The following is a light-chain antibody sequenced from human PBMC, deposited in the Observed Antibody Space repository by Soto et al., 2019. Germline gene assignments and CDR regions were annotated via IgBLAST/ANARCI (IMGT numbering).Light chain of an antibody. Sequence: EIVMTQSPATLSVSRAERATLSCSASQSVSSNLAWYQQKPGQAPRLLIYGASTRATGIPARFSGSGSGTAFTLTISSLRSEDFAVYYCQQYNNWPRTFGQGTKVDIK. J-gene: IGKJ1*01. CDR2: GAS. CDR3: QQYNNWPRT. V-gene: IGKV3-15*01. CDR1: QSVSSN.